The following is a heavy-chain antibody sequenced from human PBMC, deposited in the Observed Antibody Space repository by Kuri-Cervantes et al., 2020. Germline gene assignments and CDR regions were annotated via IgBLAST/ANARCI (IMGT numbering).Heavy chain of an antibody. V-gene: IGHV4-59*01. CDR3: ARLLRGVINWFDP. CDR2: IYYSGST. J-gene: IGHJ5*02. D-gene: IGHD3-10*01. CDR1: GGSISSYY. Sequence: SETLSLTCTVSGGSISSYYWSWIRLPPGKGLEWIGYIYYSGSTKYNPSLKSRVTMSLDTSKNQFSLRLSSVTVADTAVYYCARLLRGVINWFDPWGQGTLVTVSS.